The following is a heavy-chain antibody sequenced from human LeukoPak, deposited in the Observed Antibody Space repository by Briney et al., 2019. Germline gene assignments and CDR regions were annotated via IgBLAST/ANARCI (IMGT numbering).Heavy chain of an antibody. CDR3: AIIVGAILSFDY. D-gene: IGHD1-26*01. CDR1: GGTFSSYA. V-gene: IGHV1-2*02. Sequence: ASVKVSCKASGGTFSSYAISWVRQAPGQGLEWMGWINPNSGGTNYAQKFQGRVTMTRDTSISTAYMELSRLRSDDTAVYYCAIIVGAILSFDYWGQGTLVTVSS. CDR2: INPNSGGT. J-gene: IGHJ4*02.